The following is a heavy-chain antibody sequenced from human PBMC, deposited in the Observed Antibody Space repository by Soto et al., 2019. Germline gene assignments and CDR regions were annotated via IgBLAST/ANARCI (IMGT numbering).Heavy chain of an antibody. V-gene: IGHV3-23*01. CDR2: ISGSDGST. D-gene: IGHD3-9*01. J-gene: IGHJ4*02. Sequence: PVGSLRLSCAASGFTFSSYAMSWVRQAPGKGLEWVSAISGSDGSTYYADSVKGRFTISRDNSKNTLYLQMNSLRAEDTAVYYCAKEALRYFDWSPFDYWGQGTLVTVSS. CDR3: AKEALRYFDWSPFDY. CDR1: GFTFSSYA.